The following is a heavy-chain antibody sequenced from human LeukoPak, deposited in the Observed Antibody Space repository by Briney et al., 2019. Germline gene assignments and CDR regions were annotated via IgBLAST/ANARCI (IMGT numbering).Heavy chain of an antibody. D-gene: IGHD6-19*01. CDR3: ARYSSGWYPDY. CDR2: IYYSGST. Sequence: SETLSLTCTVSGGSISSGGYYWSWIRQPPGKGLEWIGYIYYSGSTNYNPSLKSRVTISVDTSKNQFSLKLSSVTAADTAVYYCARYSSGWYPDYWGQGTLVTVSS. V-gene: IGHV4-61*08. J-gene: IGHJ4*02. CDR1: GGSISSGGYY.